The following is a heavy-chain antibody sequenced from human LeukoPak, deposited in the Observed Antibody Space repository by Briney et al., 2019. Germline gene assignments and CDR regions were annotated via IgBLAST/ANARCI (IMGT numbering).Heavy chain of an antibody. CDR3: AKGVWMATRTSADY. V-gene: IGHV3-30*18. CDR1: GFTFSSYG. J-gene: IGHJ4*02. CDR2: TSNDGSNK. Sequence: GGSLRLSCAASGFTFSSYGMHWVRQAPGKGLEWVAVTSNDGSNKYYADSVKGRFTISRDNSKNTLYLQMNSLRAEDTAVYYCAKGVWMATRTSADYWGQGTLVTVSS. D-gene: IGHD5-24*01.